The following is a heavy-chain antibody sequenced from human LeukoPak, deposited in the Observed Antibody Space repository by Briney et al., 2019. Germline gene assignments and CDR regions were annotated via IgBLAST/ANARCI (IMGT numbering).Heavy chain of an antibody. D-gene: IGHD6-13*01. J-gene: IGHJ6*02. Sequence: GGSLRLSCAASGFTFSSSAMSWVRQAPGKGLEWVSAISNNGGYTYYADSVQGRFTISRDNSKSTLCLQMNSLRAEDTAVYYCATPFSAGGKSDVWGQGTTVTVSS. V-gene: IGHV3-23*01. CDR2: ISNNGGYT. CDR3: ATPFSAGGKSDV. CDR1: GFTFSSSA.